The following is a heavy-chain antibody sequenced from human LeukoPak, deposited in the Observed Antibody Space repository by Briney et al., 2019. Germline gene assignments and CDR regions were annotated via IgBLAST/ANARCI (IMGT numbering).Heavy chain of an antibody. V-gene: IGHV3-20*04. J-gene: IGHJ4*02. CDR1: GFTFDDYG. Sequence: PGGSLRLSCAASGFTFDDYGMSWVRQAPGKGLEWISGINWNGAGISYGDSVKGRFTISRDNAKNSLYLQMNSLRAEDTALYYCAKDLGQYSGYDAGFDYWGQGTLVTVSS. D-gene: IGHD5-12*01. CDR2: INWNGAGI. CDR3: AKDLGQYSGYDAGFDY.